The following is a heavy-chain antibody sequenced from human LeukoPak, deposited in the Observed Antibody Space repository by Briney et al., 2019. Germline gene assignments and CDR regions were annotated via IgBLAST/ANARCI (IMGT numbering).Heavy chain of an antibody. Sequence: ASVKVSCKASGYTFTSYGISWVRQAPGQGLEWMGWINPNSGGTNYAQKFQGWVTMTRDTSISTAYMELSRLRSDDTAVYYCARDLIIPAVAATYYYYGMDVWGQGTTVTVSS. V-gene: IGHV1-2*04. CDR3: ARDLIIPAVAATYYYYGMDV. D-gene: IGHD6-19*01. CDR2: INPNSGGT. CDR1: GYTFTSYG. J-gene: IGHJ6*02.